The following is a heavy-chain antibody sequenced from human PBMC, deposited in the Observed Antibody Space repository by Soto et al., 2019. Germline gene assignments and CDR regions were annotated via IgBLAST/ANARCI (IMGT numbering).Heavy chain of an antibody. J-gene: IGHJ6*02. Sequence: SVKVSCKASGGTFSSYAISWVRQAPGQGLEWMRGIIPIFGTANYAQKFQGRVTITADESTSTAYMELSSLRSEDTAVYYCARGIVPAASPYGMDVWGQGTTVTVSS. D-gene: IGHD2-2*01. CDR3: ARGIVPAASPYGMDV. CDR2: IIPIFGTA. V-gene: IGHV1-69*13. CDR1: GGTFSSYA.